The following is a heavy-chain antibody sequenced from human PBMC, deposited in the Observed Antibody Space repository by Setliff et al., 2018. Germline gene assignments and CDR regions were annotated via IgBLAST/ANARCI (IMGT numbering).Heavy chain of an antibody. D-gene: IGHD2-8*01. CDR1: GGSISSYY. V-gene: IGHV4-59*01. CDR2: ISHLGIT. Sequence: PSETLSLTCTVSGGSISSYYWSWIRQPPGKGLEWIGYISHLGITSYNPSLKGRATISVDTSKNQFSLQLTSVTSADTAVYFCARGGVLGTGDFDYWGQGTLVTVSS. CDR3: ARGGVLGTGDFDY. J-gene: IGHJ4*02.